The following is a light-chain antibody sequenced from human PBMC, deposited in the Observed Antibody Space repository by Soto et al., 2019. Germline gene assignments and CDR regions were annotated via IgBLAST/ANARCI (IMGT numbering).Light chain of an antibody. V-gene: IGKV3-20*01. J-gene: IGKJ2*01. CDR1: QSVSSNY. Sequence: SVLTQTPGTLSLSPGERATLSCRASQSVSSNYLAWYQQRPGQAPRLVIYGASRRATGTPDRFSGSGSGTDFTLTISSLEPEDFAVYFCQQYAISPYTFGQGTKVEIK. CDR3: QQYAISPYT. CDR2: GAS.